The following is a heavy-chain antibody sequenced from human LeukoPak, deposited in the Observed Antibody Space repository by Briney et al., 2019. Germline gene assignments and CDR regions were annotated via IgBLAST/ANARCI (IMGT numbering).Heavy chain of an antibody. CDR2: VNPNSGGT. D-gene: IGHD6-13*01. V-gene: IGHV1-2*02. J-gene: IGHJ6*02. CDR1: GYTFTGYY. Sequence: VASVKVSCKASGYTFTGYYIHWVRQAPGQGLEWMGWVNPNSGGTNYAQKFQGRVTMTRDTSISTAYMELSRLRSDDTAVYYCARDIVSSTIPLGYGMDVWGQGTTVTVSS. CDR3: ARDIVSSTIPLGYGMDV.